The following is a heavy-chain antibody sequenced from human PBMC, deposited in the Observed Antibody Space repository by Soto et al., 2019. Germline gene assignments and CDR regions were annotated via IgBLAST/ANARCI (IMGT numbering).Heavy chain of an antibody. Sequence: EVQLVESGGGLVQPGGSLRLSCAASGFTFSSYSMNWVRQDPGKGLEWVSYISSSSSTIYYADSVKGRFTISRENAENSLYLQMNSLRAEDTAVYYLARDGSGSYGGDYWGEGTLVTVSS. CDR3: ARDGSGSYGGDY. D-gene: IGHD1-26*01. V-gene: IGHV3-48*01. J-gene: IGHJ4*02. CDR1: GFTFSSYS. CDR2: ISSSSSTI.